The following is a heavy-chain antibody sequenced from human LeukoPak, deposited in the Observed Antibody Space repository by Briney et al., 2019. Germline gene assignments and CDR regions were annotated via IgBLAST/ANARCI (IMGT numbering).Heavy chain of an antibody. CDR2: IYTSGST. D-gene: IGHD3-3*01. Sequence: SETLSLTCTVSGGSISSGSYYWSWIRQPAGKGLEWIGRIYTSGSTNYNPSLKSRVTISVDTSKNQFSLKLSSVTAADTAVYYCARSTIFALFDIWGQGQWSPSLQ. CDR1: GGSISSGSYY. CDR3: ARSTIFALFDI. V-gene: IGHV4-61*02. J-gene: IGHJ3*02.